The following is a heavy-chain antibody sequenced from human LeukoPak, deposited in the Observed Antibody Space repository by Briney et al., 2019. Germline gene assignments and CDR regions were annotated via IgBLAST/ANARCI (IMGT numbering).Heavy chain of an antibody. V-gene: IGHV3-30*02. CDR1: GFTFSSYG. CDR3: AREGVGKSRLVVVVADAFDI. D-gene: IGHD2-15*01. CDR2: IRYDGSNK. Sequence: GGSLRLSCAASGFTFSSYGMHWVRQAPGKGLEWVAFIRYDGSNKYYADSVKGRFTISRDNSKNTLYLQMNSLRAEDTAVYYCAREGVGKSRLVVVVADAFDIWGQGTMVTVSS. J-gene: IGHJ3*02.